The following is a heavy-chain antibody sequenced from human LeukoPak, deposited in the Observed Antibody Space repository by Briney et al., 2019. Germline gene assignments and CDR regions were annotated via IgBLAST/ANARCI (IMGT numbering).Heavy chain of an antibody. V-gene: IGHV4-34*01. D-gene: IGHD3-10*01. Sequence: SETLSLTCAVYGGSFSGYYWSWIRQPPGKGLEWIGEIDHSGSTSYNPSLKSRVTISVDTSKNQFSLKLSSVTAADTAVYYCARNYGSGSYWSRSPYYYYGMDVWGQGTTVTVSS. J-gene: IGHJ6*02. CDR3: ARNYGSGSYWSRSPYYYYGMDV. CDR1: GGSFSGYY. CDR2: IDHSGST.